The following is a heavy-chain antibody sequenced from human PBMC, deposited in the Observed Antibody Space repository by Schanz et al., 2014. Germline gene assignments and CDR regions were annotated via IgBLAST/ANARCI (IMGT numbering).Heavy chain of an antibody. CDR3: AKDVYRGYYSVSSDS. V-gene: IGHV3-30*02. D-gene: IGHD5-12*01. J-gene: IGHJ5*01. Sequence: QVQMVESGGGLVQPGGSLRLSCAVSGFTFSSYGMHWVRQAPGKGLEWVAFVRFDGSERYYADSVKGRFTISRDDSKSTLHLQMNSLRAEDTALYYCAKDVYRGYYSVSSDSWGQGTLVTVSS. CDR2: VRFDGSER. CDR1: GFTFSSYG.